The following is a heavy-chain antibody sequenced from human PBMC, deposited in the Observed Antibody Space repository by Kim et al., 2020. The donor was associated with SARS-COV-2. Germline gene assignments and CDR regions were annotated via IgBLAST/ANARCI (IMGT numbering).Heavy chain of an antibody. V-gene: IGHV5-51*01. CDR2: THPGSSDT. CDR1: GYNFDTYW. Sequence: GESLKISCKTSGYNFDTYWIHWVRQMPGKALEWMGATHPGSSDTNYIPSFQGQFIISVDRSISTAHLQWSSLKASDTAIYFCARDLSWTFDYWGQGSHVTVSS. D-gene: IGHD5-12*01. CDR3: ARDLSWTFDY. J-gene: IGHJ4*02.